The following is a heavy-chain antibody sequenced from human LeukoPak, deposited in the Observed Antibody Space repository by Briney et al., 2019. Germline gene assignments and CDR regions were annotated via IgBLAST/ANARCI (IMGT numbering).Heavy chain of an antibody. CDR3: ARARDIVVSSNIYYFDY. V-gene: IGHV4-31*03. Sequence: SETLSLTCTVSGDSISIGGYYWNWIRQHPGKGLEWIVFIYYSGSTYHNPSLKSRVSISVDTSKKQFSLKLSPVTAADTAVYYCARARDIVVSSNIYYFDYWGQGTPVTVSS. CDR1: GDSISIGGYY. CDR2: IYYSGST. J-gene: IGHJ4*02. D-gene: IGHD2-2*01.